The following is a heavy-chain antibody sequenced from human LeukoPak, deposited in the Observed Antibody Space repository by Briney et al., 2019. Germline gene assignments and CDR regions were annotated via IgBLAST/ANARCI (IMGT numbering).Heavy chain of an antibody. CDR1: GGSISSSSYY. Sequence: KSSETLSLTCTVSGGSISSSSYYWGWIRQPPGKGLEWIGSIYYSGSTYYNPSLKSRVTISVDTSKNQFSLKLSSVTAADTAVYYCARDKVPGDYWGQGTLVTVFS. V-gene: IGHV4-39*02. CDR3: ARDKVPGDY. D-gene: IGHD2-2*01. J-gene: IGHJ4*02. CDR2: IYYSGST.